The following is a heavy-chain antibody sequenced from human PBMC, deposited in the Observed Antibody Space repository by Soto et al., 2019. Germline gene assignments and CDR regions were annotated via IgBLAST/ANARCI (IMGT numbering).Heavy chain of an antibody. CDR2: INHSGST. J-gene: IGHJ5*02. D-gene: IGHD3-22*01. CDR3: ARVSGITMIVVTATGGRFDP. V-gene: IGHV4-34*01. CDR1: GGSFGGYY. Sequence: SETLSLTCAVYGGSFGGYYWSWIRQPPGKGLEWIGEINHSGSTNYNPSLKSRVTISVDTSKNQFSLKLSSVTAADTAVYYCARVSGITMIVVTATGGRFDPWGQGTLVTVSS.